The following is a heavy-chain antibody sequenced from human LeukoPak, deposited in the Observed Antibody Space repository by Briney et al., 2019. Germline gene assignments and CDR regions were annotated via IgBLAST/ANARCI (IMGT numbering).Heavy chain of an antibody. D-gene: IGHD3-22*01. CDR2: ISGSGGST. V-gene: IGHV3-23*01. J-gene: IGHJ4*02. CDR3: AKDRWVPYYYDSSGNPEGDY. CDR1: GFTFSSYA. Sequence: GGSLRLSCAASGFTFSSYAMSWVRQAPGKGLEWVSAISGSGGSTYYADSVKGRFTISRDNSKNTLYLQMNSLRAEDTAVYYCAKDRWVPYYYDSSGNPEGDYWGQGTLVSVSP.